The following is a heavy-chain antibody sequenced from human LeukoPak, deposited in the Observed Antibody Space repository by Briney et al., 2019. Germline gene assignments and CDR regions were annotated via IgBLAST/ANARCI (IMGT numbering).Heavy chain of an antibody. D-gene: IGHD2-21*02. CDR3: ARDFGAYCGGDCSFDY. V-gene: IGHV1-18*01. CDR2: ISAYNGNT. CDR1: GYTFTSYG. J-gene: IGHJ4*02. Sequence: ASVKVSCKASGYTFTSYGISWVRPAPGQGLEWMGWISAYNGNTNYAQKLQGRVTMTTDTSTSTAYMELRSLRSDGTAVYYCARDFGAYCGGDCSFDYWGQGTLVTVSS.